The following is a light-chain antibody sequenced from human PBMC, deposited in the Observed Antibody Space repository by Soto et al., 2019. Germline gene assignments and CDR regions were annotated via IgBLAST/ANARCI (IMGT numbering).Light chain of an antibody. J-gene: IGLJ2*01. CDR3: FSFTSSSTPWL. CDR1: SSDVGAYNY. Sequence: QSVLTQPASVSGSPGQSITISCTGTSSDVGAYNYVSWYQQYPGKAPKLIIYEVSDRPSGVSNRFSGSKSGNTASLTISGLQAEDEADYFCFSFTSSSTPWLFGGGTKVTVL. CDR2: EVS. V-gene: IGLV2-14*01.